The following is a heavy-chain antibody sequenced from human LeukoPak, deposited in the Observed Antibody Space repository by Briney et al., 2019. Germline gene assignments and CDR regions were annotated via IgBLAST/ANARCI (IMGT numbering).Heavy chain of an antibody. V-gene: IGHV1-18*01. CDR2: ISAYNGNT. J-gene: IGHJ4*02. CDR3: ARTRNYYDSSGYYLPDY. D-gene: IGHD3-22*01. CDR1: GYTFTSYG. Sequence: VASVKVSCKASGYTFTSYGISWVRQAPGQGLEWMGWISAYNGNTNYAQKLQGRVTMTTDTSTSTAYMELRSLRFDDTAVYYCARTRNYYDSSGYYLPDYWGQGTLVTVSS.